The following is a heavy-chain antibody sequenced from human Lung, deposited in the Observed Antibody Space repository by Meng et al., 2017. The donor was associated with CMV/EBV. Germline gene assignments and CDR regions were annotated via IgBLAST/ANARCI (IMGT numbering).Heavy chain of an antibody. V-gene: IGHV3-21*01. CDR3: ARDRRYDTSGYPDY. Sequence: GGSXRLXCAASGFSFNTYTLNWVRQAPGKGLEWVSSINSNSNNILYADSVKGRFTISRDNAKSSLSLQMNSLRAEDTAVYYCARDRRYDTSGYPDYWGQGXLVTVSS. CDR2: INSNSNNI. J-gene: IGHJ4*02. D-gene: IGHD3-22*01. CDR1: GFSFNTYT.